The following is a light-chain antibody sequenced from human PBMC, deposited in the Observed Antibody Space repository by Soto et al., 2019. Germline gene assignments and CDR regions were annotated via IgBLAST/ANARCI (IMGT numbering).Light chain of an antibody. CDR2: RNN. CDR1: SSNIGSNY. CDR3: EAWDDSLSAHVV. V-gene: IGLV1-47*01. Sequence: QSVLTQPPSASGTPGQRVTIPCSGSSSNIGSNYVYWYQQLPGTAPKLLIYRNNQRPSGVPDRFSGSKSGTSASLAIGGLRSEDEADYYCEAWDDSLSAHVVFGGGTKLTVL. J-gene: IGLJ2*01.